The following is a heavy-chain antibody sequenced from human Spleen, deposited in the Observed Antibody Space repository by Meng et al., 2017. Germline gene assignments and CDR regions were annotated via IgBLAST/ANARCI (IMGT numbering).Heavy chain of an antibody. D-gene: IGHD6-13*01. CDR3: ARHAAAGTEADFDY. CDR2: IYYSGST. Sequence: SETLSLTCTVSGGSISSGGYYWSWIRQHPGKGLEWIGYIYYSGSTYYNPSLKSRVTISVDTSKNQFSLKLSSVTAADTAVYYCARHAAAGTEADFDYWGQGTLVTVSS. J-gene: IGHJ4*02. V-gene: IGHV4-31*03. CDR1: GGSISSGGYY.